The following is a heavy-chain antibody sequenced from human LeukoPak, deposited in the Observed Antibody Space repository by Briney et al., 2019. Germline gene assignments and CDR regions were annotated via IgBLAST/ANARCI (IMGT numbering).Heavy chain of an antibody. J-gene: IGHJ4*02. CDR2: IDPNSGGT. D-gene: IGHD2-15*01. CDR1: GYTFTCYY. Sequence: GASVKVSCKASGYTFTCYYMHWVRQAPGQGLELMGWIDPNSGGTNYAQKFQGWVTMTRDTSISTAYMELNRLRSDDTAVYYCARSCSGGSCYDYWGQGTLVTVSS. V-gene: IGHV1-2*04. CDR3: ARSCSGGSCYDY.